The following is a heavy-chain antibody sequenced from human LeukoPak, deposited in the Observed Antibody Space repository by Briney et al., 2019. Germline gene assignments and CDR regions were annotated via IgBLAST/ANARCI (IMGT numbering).Heavy chain of an antibody. CDR3: ARDIRRAAAGQNYYYYGMDA. CDR2: IWYDGSNK. J-gene: IGHJ6*02. Sequence: PGRSLRLSCAASGFTFSSYGMQWVRQAPGKGLEWVAVIWYDGSNKYYADSVKGRFTISRDNSKNTLYLQMNSLRAEDTAVYYCARDIRRAAAGQNYYYYGMDAWGQGTTVTVSS. V-gene: IGHV3-33*01. CDR1: GFTFSSYG. D-gene: IGHD6-13*01.